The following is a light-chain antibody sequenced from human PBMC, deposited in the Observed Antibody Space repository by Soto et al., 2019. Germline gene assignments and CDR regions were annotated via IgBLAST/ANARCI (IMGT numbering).Light chain of an antibody. V-gene: IGLV1-40*01. Sequence: QPVLTQPPSVSGAPGQRVTISCTGSSSNIGAGYDVHWYQQLPGTAPKLLIYGNSTRPSGVPDRFSGSKSGTSASLAIPGLEAEDGADYYCQSYDSSLSAWVFGGGTKLTVL. J-gene: IGLJ3*02. CDR2: GNS. CDR1: SSNIGAGYD. CDR3: QSYDSSLSAWV.